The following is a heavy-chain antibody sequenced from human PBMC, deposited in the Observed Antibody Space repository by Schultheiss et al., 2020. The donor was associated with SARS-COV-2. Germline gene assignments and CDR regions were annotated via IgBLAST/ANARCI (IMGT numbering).Heavy chain of an antibody. CDR1: GGSISSGGYY. Sequence: LSLTCTVSGGSISSGGYYWSWIRQPPGKGLEWIGEINHSGSTNYNPSLKSRVTISVDTSKNQFSLKLSSVTAADTAVYYCASLVVGYGMDVWGQGTTVTVSS. V-gene: IGHV4-31*03. CDR3: ASLVVGYGMDV. CDR2: INHSGST. J-gene: IGHJ6*02. D-gene: IGHD2-15*01.